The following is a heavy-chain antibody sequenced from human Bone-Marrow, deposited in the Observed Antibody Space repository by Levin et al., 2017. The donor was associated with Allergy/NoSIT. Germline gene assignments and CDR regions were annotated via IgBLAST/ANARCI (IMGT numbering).Heavy chain of an antibody. Sequence: SFPSFFSPFPFSPLPWVRQAPGQGLEWMGWINTNSGGTYFPQKFQGRVSMTRDTSISTAYMDLSRLKSGDTAMYYCARSIAAADYNWFDSWGQGTLVTVSS. V-gene: IGHV1-2*02. CDR3: ARSIAAADYNWFDS. J-gene: IGHJ5*01. CDR2: INTNSGGT. CDR1: FSPFPFSP. D-gene: IGHD6-13*01.